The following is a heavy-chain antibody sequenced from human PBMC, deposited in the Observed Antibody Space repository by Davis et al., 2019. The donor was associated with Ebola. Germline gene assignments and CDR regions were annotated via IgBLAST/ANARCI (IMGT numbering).Heavy chain of an antibody. D-gene: IGHD2-15*01. Sequence: SETLSLTCTVSGGSISSSSYYWSWIRQPPGKGLEWIGEINHSGSTNYNPSLKSRVTISVDTSKNQFSLKLSSVTAADTAVYYCARQGWWPHFDYWGQGTLVTVSS. J-gene: IGHJ4*02. V-gene: IGHV4-39*01. CDR1: GGSISSSSYY. CDR3: ARQGWWPHFDY. CDR2: INHSGST.